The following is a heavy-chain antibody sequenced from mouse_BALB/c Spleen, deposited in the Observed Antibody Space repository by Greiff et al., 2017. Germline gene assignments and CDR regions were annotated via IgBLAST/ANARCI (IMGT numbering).Heavy chain of an antibody. J-gene: IGHJ4*01. CDR3: ARLLGYAMDY. CDR2: IYPGDGDT. CDR1: GYAFSSYW. V-gene: IGHV1-80*01. Sequence: LVESGAELVRPGSSVKISCKASGYAFSSYWMNWVKQRPGQGLEWIGQIYPGDGDTNYNGKFKGKATLTADKSSSTAYMQLSSLTSEDSAVYFCARLLGYAMDYWGQGTSVTVSS.